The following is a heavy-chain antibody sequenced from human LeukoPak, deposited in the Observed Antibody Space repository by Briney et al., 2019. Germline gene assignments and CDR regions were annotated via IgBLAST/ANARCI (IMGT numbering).Heavy chain of an antibody. CDR3: ASRIAAAGVGLYFDY. CDR2: ISCSGGST. V-gene: IGHV3-23*01. D-gene: IGHD6-13*01. CDR1: GFTFSSYA. Sequence: GGSLRLSCAASGFTFSSYAMSWVRQAPGKGLEWVSAISCSGGSTYYADSVRGRFTISRDNSKNTLYLQMNRLTAEDTAVYYCASRIAAAGVGLYFDYWGQGTLVTVSS. J-gene: IGHJ4*02.